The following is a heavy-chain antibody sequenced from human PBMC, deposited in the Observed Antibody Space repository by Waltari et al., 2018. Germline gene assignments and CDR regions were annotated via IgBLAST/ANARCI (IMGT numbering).Heavy chain of an antibody. Sequence: QVQLVQSGAEVKKPGASMKVSCKASGYTFTSYGIRWVRQAPGQGLERMGGISGYNGNTNYAQKLQGRVTMTTETSTSTAYMELRSLRSDDTALYYCAGEGRRSGYRKTQGVDYWGQGTLVTVSS. D-gene: IGHD3-22*01. CDR3: AGEGRRSGYRKTQGVDY. CDR2: ISGYNGNT. J-gene: IGHJ4*02. V-gene: IGHV1-18*01. CDR1: GYTFTSYG.